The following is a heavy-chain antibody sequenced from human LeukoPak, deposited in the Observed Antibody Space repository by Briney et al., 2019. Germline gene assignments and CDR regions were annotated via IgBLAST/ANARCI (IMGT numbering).Heavy chain of an antibody. Sequence: SETLSLTCAVYGGSFSGYYWSWIRQPPGKGLEWIGEINHSGSTNYNPSLKSRVTISVDTSKNQFSLKLSSVTAADTAVYYCARGSWAPAVTTPPPDFDNWGQGTLVTVSS. D-gene: IGHD4-17*01. J-gene: IGHJ4*02. CDR1: GGSFSGYY. V-gene: IGHV4-34*01. CDR2: INHSGST. CDR3: ARGSWAPAVTTPPPDFDN.